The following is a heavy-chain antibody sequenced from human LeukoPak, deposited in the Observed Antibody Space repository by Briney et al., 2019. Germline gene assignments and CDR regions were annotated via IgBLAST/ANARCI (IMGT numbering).Heavy chain of an antibody. D-gene: IGHD5-12*01. V-gene: IGHV1-18*01. J-gene: IGHJ4*02. CDR2: NCFYNGNT. CDR3: ARGGGGYEFVY. Sequence: ASVKVSCKASGYTFTSYGISWVPHAPGQGLEWIGWNCFYNGNTNYAHKLEGRVTMSKDASTRTAYMELRSLRSDDTGVYYCARGGGGYEFVYWGQGAMVTVSS. CDR1: GYTFTSYG.